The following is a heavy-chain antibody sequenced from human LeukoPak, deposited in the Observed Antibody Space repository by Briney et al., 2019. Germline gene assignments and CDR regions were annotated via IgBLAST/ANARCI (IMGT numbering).Heavy chain of an antibody. CDR3: AREEAYYDILTGYLPAGWFDP. CDR2: IYSGGST. Sequence: PGGSLRLSCAASGFTVSSNYMSWVRQAPGKGLEWVSVIYSGGSTYYADSVKGRFTISRDNSKNTLYLQMNSLRAEDTAVYYCAREEAYYDILTGYLPAGWFDPWGQGTLVTVSS. CDR1: GFTVSSNY. J-gene: IGHJ5*02. V-gene: IGHV3-53*01. D-gene: IGHD3-9*01.